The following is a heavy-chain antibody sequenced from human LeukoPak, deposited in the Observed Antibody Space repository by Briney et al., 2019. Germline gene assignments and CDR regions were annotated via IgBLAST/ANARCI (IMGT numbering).Heavy chain of an antibody. Sequence: SETLSLTCAVYGGSFSGYYWSWIRQPPGKGLEWIGEINHSGSTNYNPSLKSRVTISVDTSKNQFSLKLSSVTAADTAVYYRARKKHLDYWGQGTLVTVSS. V-gene: IGHV4-34*01. CDR3: ARKKHLDY. CDR2: INHSGST. CDR1: GGSFSGYY. J-gene: IGHJ4*02.